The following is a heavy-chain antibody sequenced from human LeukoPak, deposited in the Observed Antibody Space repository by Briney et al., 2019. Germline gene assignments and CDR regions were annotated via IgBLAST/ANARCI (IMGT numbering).Heavy chain of an antibody. V-gene: IGHV3-7*01. D-gene: IGHD6-13*01. CDR2: IKQDGSEK. J-gene: IGHJ4*02. CDR3: ARSGSSSWLPFDY. CDR1: GFTFSSYW. Sequence: GGSLRLSCAASGFTFSSYWMTWVRQAPGKGLEWVANIKQDGSEKYYVDSVKGRFTISRDNAKNSLYLQMNSLRAEDTAVYYCARSGSSSWLPFDYWGQGTLVTVSS.